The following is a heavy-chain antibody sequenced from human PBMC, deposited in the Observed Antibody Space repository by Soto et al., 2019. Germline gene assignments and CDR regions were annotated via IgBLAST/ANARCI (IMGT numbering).Heavy chain of an antibody. J-gene: IGHJ6*02. CDR2: IKSKTDGGTT. Sequence: GGSLRLSCAASGFTFSNAWMSCVRQAPGKGLEWVGRIKSKTDGGTTDYAAPVKGRFTISRDDSKNTLYLQMNSLKTEDTAVYYCTTDLDSSSWYRYYYYGMDVWGQGTTVTVSS. CDR3: TTDLDSSSWYRYYYYGMDV. CDR1: GFTFSNAW. D-gene: IGHD6-13*01. V-gene: IGHV3-15*01.